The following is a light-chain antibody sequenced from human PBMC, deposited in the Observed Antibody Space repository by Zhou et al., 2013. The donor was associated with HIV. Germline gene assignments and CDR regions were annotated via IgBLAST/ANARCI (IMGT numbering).Light chain of an antibody. Sequence: EIVLTQSPATLSLSPGERATLSCRASQNVNNYLAWYQHKPGQPPRLLIYDASHRAPGVPVRFSASGSATDFTLTIRRLEPEDFAVYYCQQYGTSLPITFGQGTRLEIK. J-gene: IGKJ5*01. CDR3: QQYGTSLPIT. V-gene: IGKV3-11*01. CDR2: DAS. CDR1: QNVNNY.